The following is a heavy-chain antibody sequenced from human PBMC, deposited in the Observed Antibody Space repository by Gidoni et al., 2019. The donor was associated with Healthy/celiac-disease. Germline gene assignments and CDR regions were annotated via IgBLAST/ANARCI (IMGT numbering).Heavy chain of an antibody. J-gene: IGHJ6*03. CDR2: ISYDGSNK. D-gene: IGHD3-22*01. Sequence: QVQLVESGGGVVQPGRSLRLSCAASGFTFSSYGMHWVRQAPGKGLEWVAVISYDGSNKYYADSVKGRFTISRDNSKNTLYLQMNSLRAEDTAVYYCAKRVREIYYYDSSGYYYYYYMDVWGKGTTVTVSS. CDR1: GFTFSSYG. CDR3: AKRVREIYYYDSSGYYYYYYMDV. V-gene: IGHV3-30*18.